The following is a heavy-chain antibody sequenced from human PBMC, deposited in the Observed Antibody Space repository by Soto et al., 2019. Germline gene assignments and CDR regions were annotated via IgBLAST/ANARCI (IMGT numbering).Heavy chain of an antibody. Sequence: QLQLQESGPGLVKPSETLSLTCTVSGGSISSSSYYWGWIRQPPGKGLEWIGSIYYSGSTYYNPSLKSRVTISVDTSKNQFSLKLSSVTAADTAVYYCARLSSWYEYDFDYWGQGTLVTVSS. J-gene: IGHJ4*02. CDR3: ARLSSWYEYDFDY. V-gene: IGHV4-39*01. CDR1: GGSISSSSYY. D-gene: IGHD6-13*01. CDR2: IYYSGST.